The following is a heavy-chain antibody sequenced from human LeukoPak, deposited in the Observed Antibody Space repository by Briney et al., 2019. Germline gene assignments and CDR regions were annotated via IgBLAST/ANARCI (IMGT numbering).Heavy chain of an antibody. CDR2: ISGSGGST. J-gene: IGHJ6*02. D-gene: IGHD6-19*01. V-gene: IGHV3-23*01. CDR1: GFPFSSYA. Sequence: GGSLRLSCAASGFPFSSYAMSWVRQAPGKGLEWVSAISGSGGSTYYADSVKGRFTISRDNSKNTLYLQMNSLRAEDTAVYYCAKDQQWLALYGMDVWGQGTTVTVSS. CDR3: AKDQQWLALYGMDV.